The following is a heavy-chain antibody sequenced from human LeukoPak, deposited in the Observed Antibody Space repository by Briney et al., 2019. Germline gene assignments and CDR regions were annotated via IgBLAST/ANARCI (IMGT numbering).Heavy chain of an antibody. CDR2: IWYDGSNK. J-gene: IGHJ4*02. Sequence: PGGSLRLSCAASGFTFSSYGMHWVRQAPGKGLEWVAVIWYDGSNKYYADSVKGRFTISSDNSKNTLYLQMNSLRAEDTAVYYCAKERDADIVATRKGISAFDYWGQGTLVTVSS. D-gene: IGHD5-12*01. V-gene: IGHV3-33*06. CDR1: GFTFSSYG. CDR3: AKERDADIVATRKGISAFDY.